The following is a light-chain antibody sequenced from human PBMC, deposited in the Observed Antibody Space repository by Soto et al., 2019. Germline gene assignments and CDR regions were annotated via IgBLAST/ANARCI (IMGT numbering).Light chain of an antibody. CDR1: QSISSW. CDR2: KAP. Sequence: DIQMTQSPSTLSASVGDRVTITCRASQSISSWLAWYQQKQGRAPKLLIYKAPSLKTEGTSRFSGSGSGTEFSLIIISVPHADFAGCYCDQYDSSSPWTFGQGTKVEIK. V-gene: IGKV1-5*03. J-gene: IGKJ1*01. CDR3: DQYDSSSPWT.